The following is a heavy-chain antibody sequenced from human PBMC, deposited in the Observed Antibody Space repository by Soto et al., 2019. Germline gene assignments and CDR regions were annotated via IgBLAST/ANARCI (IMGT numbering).Heavy chain of an antibody. V-gene: IGHV1-2*02. Sequence: QVQHVQSGAEVKKPGDSVKVSCKASGYSFTGHYMHWVRRAPGQGLEWMGWVNLNTGGTDYAQEFQGRVTMTTATSIRTVYLEVTRLKGDDTAIYYCARDPSSFLGRVYGMDVWGQGTAVTVSS. CDR1: GYSFTGHY. J-gene: IGHJ6*02. CDR2: VNLNTGGT. CDR3: ARDPSSFLGRVYGMDV. D-gene: IGHD6-6*01.